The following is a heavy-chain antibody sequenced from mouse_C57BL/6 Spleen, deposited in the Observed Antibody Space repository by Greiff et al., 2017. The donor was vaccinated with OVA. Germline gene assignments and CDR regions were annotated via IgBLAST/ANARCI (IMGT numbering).Heavy chain of an antibody. Sequence: VQLQQSGAELVMPGASVKLSCKASGYTFTDYYINWVKQRPGQGLEWIARIYPGSGNTYYNEKFKGKATLTAEKSSSTAYMQLSSLTSEDSAVYFCARYYYDAMDYWGQGTSVTVSS. D-gene: IGHD1-1*01. J-gene: IGHJ4*01. V-gene: IGHV1-76*01. CDR2: IYPGSGNT. CDR1: GYTFTDYY. CDR3: ARYYYDAMDY.